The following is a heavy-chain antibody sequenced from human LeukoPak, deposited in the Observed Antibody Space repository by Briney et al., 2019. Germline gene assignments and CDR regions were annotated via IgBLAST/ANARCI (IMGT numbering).Heavy chain of an antibody. CDR3: ARSSPNYDFGV. J-gene: IGHJ6*03. CDR2: IYYSGST. Sequence: SETLSLTCTVSDGSISGYYWSWIRQPPGKGLAWLGSIYYSGSTYYNPSLKSRVTISVDTSKNQFSLKLSSVTAADTAVYYCARSSPNYDFGVWGKGTTVTVSS. D-gene: IGHD3-3*01. CDR1: DGSISGYY. V-gene: IGHV4-59*05.